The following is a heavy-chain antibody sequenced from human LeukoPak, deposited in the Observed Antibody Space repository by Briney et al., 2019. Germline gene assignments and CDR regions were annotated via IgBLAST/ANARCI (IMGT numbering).Heavy chain of an antibody. CDR1: GFTFSSYW. D-gene: IGHD3-9*01. CDR3: ARVNDILTGYYLGGAFDP. Sequence: GGSLRLSCVVSGFTFSSYWMHWVRQAPGKGLVWVSRIKSDGSSIRYAASVKGRFTISRDNAKNTLYLQMNSLRAEDTAVYYCARVNDILTGYYLGGAFDPWGQGTLVTVSS. J-gene: IGHJ5*02. V-gene: IGHV3-74*01. CDR2: IKSDGSSI.